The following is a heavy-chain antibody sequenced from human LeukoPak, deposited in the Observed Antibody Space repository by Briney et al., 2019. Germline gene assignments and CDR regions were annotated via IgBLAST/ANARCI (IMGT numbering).Heavy chain of an antibody. V-gene: IGHV4-30-4*01. J-gene: IGHJ4*02. D-gene: IGHD2-21*01. CDR1: GGSISSGDYY. CDR3: ARDVVRDYFDY. CDR2: VHYSGST. Sequence: SETLSLTCTVSGGSISSGDYYWSWIRQPPGKGLEWIGYVHYSGSTYYNPSPKSRVTISLDTSKNQFSLKLSSVSAADTAVYYCARDVVRDYFDYWGQGALVTVSS.